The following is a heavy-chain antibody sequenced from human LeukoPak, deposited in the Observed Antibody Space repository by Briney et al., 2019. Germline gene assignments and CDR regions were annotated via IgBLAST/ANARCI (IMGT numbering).Heavy chain of an antibody. CDR2: IYSGGST. D-gene: IGHD5-12*01. CDR3: ARGWSGYDTVAQDAFDI. CDR1: GLTFSSYR. V-gene: IGHV3-66*01. Sequence: GGSLRLSCAASGLTFSSYRMSWVRQAPGKGLEWVSVIYSGGSTYYADSVKGRFTISRDNSKNTLYLQMNSLRAEDTAVYYCARGWSGYDTVAQDAFDIWGQGTTVTVSS. J-gene: IGHJ3*02.